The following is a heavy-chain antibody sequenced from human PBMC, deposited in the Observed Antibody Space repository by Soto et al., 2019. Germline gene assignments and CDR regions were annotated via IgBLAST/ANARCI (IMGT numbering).Heavy chain of an antibody. J-gene: IGHJ6*03. CDR1: GYPFSGYA. CDR2: INAGNGNT. CDR3: AGDRDRGDDYYCYVDV. D-gene: IGHD3-10*01. Sequence: QVHLLQSGAEVKKPGASVKISCEASGYPFSGYAIHWVRQAPGQRLEWMGRINAGNGNTEYSQPFQGRLTITRDSSARTAFMELGSLTSDDSAVDFGAGDRDRGDDYYCYVDVWGRCTTVIVSS. V-gene: IGHV1-3*01.